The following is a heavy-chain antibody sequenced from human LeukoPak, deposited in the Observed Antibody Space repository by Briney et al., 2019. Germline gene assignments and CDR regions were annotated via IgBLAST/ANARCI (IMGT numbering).Heavy chain of an antibody. CDR2: IYPGDSDT. D-gene: IGHD3-9*01. V-gene: IGHV5-51*01. Sequence: GGSLKISCKGSGYSFTSYWIGWVRQTPGKGLEWMGIIYPGDSDTRYSPSFQGQVTISADKSISTAYLQWSSLKASDTAMYCCARQGILTGYQFDYWGQGTLVTVSS. CDR1: GYSFTSYW. CDR3: ARQGILTGYQFDY. J-gene: IGHJ4*02.